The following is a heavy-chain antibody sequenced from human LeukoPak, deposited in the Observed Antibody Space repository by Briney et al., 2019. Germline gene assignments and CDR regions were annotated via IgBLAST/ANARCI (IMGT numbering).Heavy chain of an antibody. V-gene: IGHV3-23*01. CDR1: GFTFSSYA. J-gene: IGHJ5*02. CDR2: ISGSGGST. D-gene: IGHD3-3*01. Sequence: GGSLRLSCAASGFTFSSYAMSWVRQAPGKGLEWVSAISGSGGSTYYADSVKGRFTIFRDNSKNTLYLQMNSLRAEDTAVYYCAKSGRGYDFWSGFYWFDPWGQGTLVTVSS. CDR3: AKSGRGYDFWSGFYWFDP.